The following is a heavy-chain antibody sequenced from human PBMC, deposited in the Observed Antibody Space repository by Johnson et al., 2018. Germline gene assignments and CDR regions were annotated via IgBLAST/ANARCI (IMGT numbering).Heavy chain of an antibody. D-gene: IGHD6-19*01. J-gene: IGHJ3*02. CDR3: ASGGYSSGRAGLFDI. CDR2: IWYDGSNK. Sequence: QVQLVQSGGGVVQXGRSLRLXCAASGFTFSSYGMHWVRQAPGKGLEWVAVIWYDGSNKYYPDSVKGRFTISRDNSENSVYLLMNSLTAEATDGYYCASGGYSSGRAGLFDIWGQGTMVTVSS. CDR1: GFTFSSYG. V-gene: IGHV3-33*01.